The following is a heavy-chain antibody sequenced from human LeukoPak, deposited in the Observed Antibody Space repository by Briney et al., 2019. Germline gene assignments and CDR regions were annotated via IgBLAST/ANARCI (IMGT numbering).Heavy chain of an antibody. CDR2: INPNSGGT. CDR3: ARDLPNYDSGELGH. V-gene: IGHV1-2*02. Sequence: ASVTVSCKASGYTFTGYYMHWVRQAPGQGLEWMGWINPNSGGTNYAQKFQGRVTMTRDTSISTAYMELSRLRSDDTAVYYCARDLPNYDSGELGHWGQGTLVTVSS. D-gene: IGHD3-22*01. CDR1: GYTFTGYY. J-gene: IGHJ5*02.